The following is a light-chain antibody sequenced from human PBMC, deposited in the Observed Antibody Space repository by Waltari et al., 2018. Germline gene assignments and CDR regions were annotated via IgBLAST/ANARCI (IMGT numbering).Light chain of an antibody. CDR3: QSYDSSNPWV. CDR1: SGSIASNY. Sequence: NFMLTQPHSVSESPGKTVTISCTRRSGSIASNYVQWYQQRPGSSPTTVIYEDNQRPSGVPDRFSGSIDSSSNSASLTISGLKTEDEADYYCQSYDSSNPWVFGGGTKLTVL. J-gene: IGLJ3*02. V-gene: IGLV6-57*01. CDR2: EDN.